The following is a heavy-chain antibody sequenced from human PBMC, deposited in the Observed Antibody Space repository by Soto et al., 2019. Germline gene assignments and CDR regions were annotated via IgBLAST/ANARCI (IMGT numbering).Heavy chain of an antibody. Sequence: SVKVSCKASGGTFSSYAISWVRQAPGQGLEWMGGIIPIFGTANYAQKFQGRVTITADESTSTAYTELSSLRSEDTAVYYCAREVVVAAVAYGMDVWGQGTTVTVSS. V-gene: IGHV1-69*13. CDR1: GGTFSSYA. CDR3: AREVVVAAVAYGMDV. J-gene: IGHJ6*02. D-gene: IGHD2-15*01. CDR2: IIPIFGTA.